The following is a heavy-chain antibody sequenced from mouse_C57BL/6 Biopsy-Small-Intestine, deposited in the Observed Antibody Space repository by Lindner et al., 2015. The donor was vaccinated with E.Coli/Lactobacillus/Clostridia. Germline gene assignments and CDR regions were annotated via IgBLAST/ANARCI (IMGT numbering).Heavy chain of an antibody. V-gene: IGHV1-54*01. CDR2: IYPGSGGS. J-gene: IGHJ4*01. Sequence: VQLQESGSELVRPGTSVKVSCKASGYAFTNYLIEWIKQRPGQGLEWIGVIYPGSGGSNYNEKFKGKATLTADKSSTTAYMQLSGLTSEDSAVYFCARGGYYSNYVHAMDYWGQGTSVTVSS. CDR3: ARGGYYSNYVHAMDY. CDR1: GYAFTNYL. D-gene: IGHD2-5*01.